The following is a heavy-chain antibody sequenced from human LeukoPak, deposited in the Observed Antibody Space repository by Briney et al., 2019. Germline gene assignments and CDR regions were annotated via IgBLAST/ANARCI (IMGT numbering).Heavy chain of an antibody. CDR2: ISYDGNHK. CDR1: GFTFSNYG. CDR3: AREYCTGNCRDDYLDY. Sequence: GRSLRLSCVASGFTFSNYGIHWVRQAPGKGLEWLAVISYDGNHKYSADSVKGRFTISRDNSKNTVYLQMDSLRGEDTAVYYCAREYCTGNCRDDYLDYWGQGTLVTVSS. D-gene: IGHD2-8*01. J-gene: IGHJ4*02. V-gene: IGHV3-30*03.